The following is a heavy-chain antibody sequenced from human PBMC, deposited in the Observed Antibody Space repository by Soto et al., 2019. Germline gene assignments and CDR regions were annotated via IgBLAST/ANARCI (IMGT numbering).Heavy chain of an antibody. D-gene: IGHD4-17*01. Sequence: SVKVSCKASGGTFSSYTISWVRQAPGQGLEWMGRIIPILGIANYAQKFQGRVTITADKSTSTAYMELSSLRSEDTAVYYCARLSSTVTTNHGSAFDIWGQGTMVTVS. CDR3: ARLSSTVTTNHGSAFDI. CDR2: IIPILGIA. J-gene: IGHJ3*02. V-gene: IGHV1-69*02. CDR1: GGTFSSYT.